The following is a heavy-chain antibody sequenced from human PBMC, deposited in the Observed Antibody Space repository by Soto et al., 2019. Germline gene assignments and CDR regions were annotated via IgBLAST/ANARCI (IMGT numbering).Heavy chain of an antibody. J-gene: IGHJ3*02. CDR3: ARGALPGGAFDI. D-gene: IGHD3-10*01. CDR2: VNPNSGNT. Sequence: ASVKVCCKASGYSFTSYDINWVRQASGQGLEWMGWVNPNSGNTGYAQKFQGRVTMTRKTSIGTAYMELSSLRSEDTAVYYCARGALPGGAFDIWGQGTMVTVSS. V-gene: IGHV1-8*01. CDR1: GYSFTSYD.